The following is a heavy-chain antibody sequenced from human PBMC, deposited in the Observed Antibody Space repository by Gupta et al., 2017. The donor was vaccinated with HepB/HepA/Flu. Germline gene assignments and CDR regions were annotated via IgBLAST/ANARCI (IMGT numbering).Heavy chain of an antibody. D-gene: IGHD3-9*01. CDR1: GFTFGDFG. CDR3: TRFDWEVLDY. J-gene: IGHJ4*02. V-gene: IGHV3-49*05. Sequence: EVQLVESGGGLVKPGRSLRLSCAASGFTFGDFGMSWFRRAPGKGLEWVGFIRSYEFGGTTEYAASVKDRFTISRDDSKNIAYLQMNSLQTEDTAVYYCTRFDWEVLDYWGQGTLVTVSS. CDR2: IRSYEFGGTT.